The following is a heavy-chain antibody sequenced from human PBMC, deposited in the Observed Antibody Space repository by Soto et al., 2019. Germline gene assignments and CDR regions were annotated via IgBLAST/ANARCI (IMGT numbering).Heavy chain of an antibody. V-gene: IGHV3-30-3*01. D-gene: IGHD6-6*01. CDR2: ISYDGSNK. J-gene: IGHJ4*02. CDR3: ARGSSSYSVPFDY. CDR1: GFPFSSYA. Sequence: PGGSLRLSCAASGFPFSSYAMHWVRQAPGKGLEWVAVISYDGSNKYYADSVKGRFTIPRDNSKNTLYLQMNSLRAEDTAVYYCARGSSSYSVPFDYWGQGTLVTVSS.